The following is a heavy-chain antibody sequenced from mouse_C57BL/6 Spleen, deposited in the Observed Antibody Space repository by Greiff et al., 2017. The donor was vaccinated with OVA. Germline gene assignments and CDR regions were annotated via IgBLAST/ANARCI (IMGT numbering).Heavy chain of an antibody. CDR1: GYTFTDYE. CDR2: IDPETGGT. CDR3: TRRVYHGNFFDY. V-gene: IGHV1-15*01. J-gene: IGHJ2*01. D-gene: IGHD2-1*01. Sequence: QVQLQQSGAELVRPGASVTLSCKASGYTFTDYEMHWVKPTTVHVLEWIGAIDPETGGTAYNQKFKAKAILTADKSSSTAYMELRTLTSEDSAVYYCTRRVYHGNFFDYWGQGTTLTVSS.